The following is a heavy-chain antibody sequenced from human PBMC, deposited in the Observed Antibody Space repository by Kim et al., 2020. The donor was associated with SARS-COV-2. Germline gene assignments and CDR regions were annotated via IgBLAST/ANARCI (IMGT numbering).Heavy chain of an antibody. J-gene: IGHJ4*02. D-gene: IGHD1-26*01. CDR3: AGTARGANFDY. V-gene: IGHV4-4*08. Sequence: TYNPPPRSRVTISVATSKNQFSLKLSSVTAADTAVYYCAGTARGANFDYWGRGALVTVSS.